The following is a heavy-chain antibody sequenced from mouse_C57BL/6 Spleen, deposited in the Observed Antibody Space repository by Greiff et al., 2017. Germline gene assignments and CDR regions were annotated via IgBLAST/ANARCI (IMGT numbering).Heavy chain of an antibody. Sequence: EVQGVESGGGLVKPGGSLKLSCAASGFTFSSYAMPWVRQTPEQRLEWVATISAGGSYTYYPHNVKGRFTISRDNAKNNRYLQMSQLKSEDTAMYYCARRGDAMDYWGQGTSVTVSS. J-gene: IGHJ4*01. CDR2: ISAGGSYT. CDR3: ARRGDAMDY. CDR1: GFTFSSYA. V-gene: IGHV5-4*01.